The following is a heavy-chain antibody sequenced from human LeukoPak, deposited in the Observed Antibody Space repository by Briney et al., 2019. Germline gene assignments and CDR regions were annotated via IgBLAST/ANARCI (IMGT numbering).Heavy chain of an antibody. CDR2: VRYDGSNT. J-gene: IGHJ4*02. Sequence: PGGSLRLSCAASGFTYSSYGMHWVRQAPGKGLEWVAFVRYDGSNTYYADSVKGRFTISRDNSKNTLYLQMNSLRAEDTAVYYCVKDRSGNFDYWGQGTLVTVSS. V-gene: IGHV3-30*02. CDR3: VKDRSGNFDY. CDR1: GFTYSSYG. D-gene: IGHD3-3*01.